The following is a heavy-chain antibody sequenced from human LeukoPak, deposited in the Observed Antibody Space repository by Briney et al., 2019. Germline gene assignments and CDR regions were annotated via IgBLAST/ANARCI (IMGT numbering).Heavy chain of an antibody. Sequence: PGGSLRLSCAASGFTFSSYAMSWVRQAPGKGLEWVSAISGSGGSTYYADSVKGRFTISRDNSKNTLYLQMNSLRAEDTAVYYRAKDRDGQTAGANYFDYWGQGTLVTVSS. CDR1: GFTFSSYA. J-gene: IGHJ4*02. D-gene: IGHD5-24*01. V-gene: IGHV3-23*01. CDR2: ISGSGGST. CDR3: AKDRDGQTAGANYFDY.